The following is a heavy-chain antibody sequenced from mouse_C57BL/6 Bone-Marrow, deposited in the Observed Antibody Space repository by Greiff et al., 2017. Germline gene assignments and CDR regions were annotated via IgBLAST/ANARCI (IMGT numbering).Heavy chain of an antibody. J-gene: IGHJ3*01. D-gene: IGHD1-2*01. Sequence: EVKVVESGEGLVKPGGSLKLSCAASGFTFSSYAMSWVRQTPEKRLEWVAYISGGGNYIYYADTVKGRFTISRDNARNTLYLQMRSLKSENTAMYYCTTPSLAWFAYWGQGTLLTVSA. CDR2: ISGGGNYI. V-gene: IGHV5-9-1*02. CDR1: GFTFSSYA. CDR3: TTPSLAWFAY.